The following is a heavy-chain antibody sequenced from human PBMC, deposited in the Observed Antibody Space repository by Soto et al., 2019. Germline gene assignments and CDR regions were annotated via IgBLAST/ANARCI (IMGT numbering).Heavy chain of an antibody. CDR2: ISGSGGVT. CDR3: AREGVYSAYGDAFDI. Sequence: EVQLLGSGGGLVQPGGSLRLSCAASGFTFSSNAMSWVRQAPGTGLEWVSHISGSGGVTYYADSVKGRFTVSRDNSKNTLNLQINRLRVEDTAVYYCAREGVYSAYGDAFDIWGQGTMVTVAS. CDR1: GFTFSSNA. J-gene: IGHJ3*02. D-gene: IGHD5-12*01. V-gene: IGHV3-23*01.